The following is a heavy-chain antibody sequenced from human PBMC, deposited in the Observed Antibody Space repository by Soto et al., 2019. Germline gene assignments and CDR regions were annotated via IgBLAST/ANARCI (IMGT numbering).Heavy chain of an antibody. V-gene: IGHV3-23*01. CDR3: EKEWVPPFGVVIGPYDACDI. CDR1: GFTFSSYA. D-gene: IGHD3-3*01. J-gene: IGHJ3*02. CDR2: ISGSGGST. Sequence: GGSLRLSCAASGFTFSSYAMSWVRQAPGKGLEWVSAISGSGGSTYYADSVKGRFTISRDNSKNTLYLQMNSLRAEDTAVYYCEKEWVPPFGVVIGPYDACDICGQGTMVTVSS.